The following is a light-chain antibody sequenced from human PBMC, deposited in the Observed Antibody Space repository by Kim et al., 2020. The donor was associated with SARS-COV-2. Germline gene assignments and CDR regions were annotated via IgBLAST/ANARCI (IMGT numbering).Light chain of an antibody. CDR3: QQLISYPIT. V-gene: IGKV1-9*01. Sequence: ASVGDRVTITCRASPGIGGRLVWYQQKPGKAPKILIYDASTLQSGVPSRFSGSGSGTDFALTISSLQPEDFATYYCQQLISYPITFGQGTRLEIK. J-gene: IGKJ5*01. CDR1: PGIGGR. CDR2: DAS.